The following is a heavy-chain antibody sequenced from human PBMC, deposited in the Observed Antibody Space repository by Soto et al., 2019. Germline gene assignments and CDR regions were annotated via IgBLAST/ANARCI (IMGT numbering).Heavy chain of an antibody. D-gene: IGHD3-22*01. J-gene: IGHJ4*02. CDR2: INHSGST. V-gene: IGHV4-34*01. CDR3: ARERNYYDSSGYRQTYFDY. Sequence: SETLSLTCAVYGGSFSGYYWSWIRQPPGKGLEWIREINHSGSTNYNPSLKSRVTISVDTSKNQFSLKLSSVTAADTAVYYCARERNYYDSSGYRQTYFDYWGQGTLVTVSS. CDR1: GGSFSGYY.